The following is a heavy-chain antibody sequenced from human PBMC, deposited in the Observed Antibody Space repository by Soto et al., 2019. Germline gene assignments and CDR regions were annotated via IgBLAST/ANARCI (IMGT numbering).Heavy chain of an antibody. D-gene: IGHD6-13*01. CDR1: GGSFSGYY. CDR2: INHSGST. V-gene: IGHV4-34*01. J-gene: IGHJ4*02. Sequence: SETLSLTCAVYGGSFSGYYWSWIRQPPGKGLEWIGEINHSGSTNYNPSLKSRVTISLNTSKNQFSLKLSSVTAADTAVYYCARGQEGAAGIVWGQGTLVTVSS. CDR3: ARGQEGAAGIV.